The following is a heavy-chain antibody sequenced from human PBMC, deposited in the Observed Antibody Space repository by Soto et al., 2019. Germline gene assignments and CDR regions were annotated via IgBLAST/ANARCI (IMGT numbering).Heavy chain of an antibody. Sequence: PSETLSLTCTVSGGSISSYYWSWIRQPPGKGLEWIGYIYYSGSTNYNPSLKSRVTISVDTSKNQFSLKLSSVTAAGTAVYYCARDRGPATHSMDVWGQGTTVTVSS. CDR2: IYYSGST. CDR3: ARDRGPATHSMDV. J-gene: IGHJ6*02. CDR1: GGSISSYY. V-gene: IGHV4-59*01. D-gene: IGHD2-15*01.